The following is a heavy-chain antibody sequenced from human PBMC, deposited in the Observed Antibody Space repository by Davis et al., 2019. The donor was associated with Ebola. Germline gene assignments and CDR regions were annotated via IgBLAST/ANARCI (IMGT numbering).Heavy chain of an antibody. J-gene: IGHJ4*02. Sequence: ASVKVSCKTSGYTFTNYGITWVRQAPGQGLEWMGWINPHNGNTNYAQNVQGRVTMTTDTSTSTAYMEVGSLRSDDTAVYYCARAQFPTTSDNWGQGTLVTVSS. CDR2: INPHNGNT. CDR3: ARAQFPTTSDN. V-gene: IGHV1-18*04. D-gene: IGHD1-1*01. CDR1: GYTFTNYG.